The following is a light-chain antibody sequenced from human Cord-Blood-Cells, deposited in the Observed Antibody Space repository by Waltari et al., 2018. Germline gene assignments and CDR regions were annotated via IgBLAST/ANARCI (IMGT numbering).Light chain of an antibody. V-gene: IGLV2-8*01. Sequence: QSALTQPPSASGSPGQSVTISCTGTTSDVGGYTYASWYQQHPDKAPKLMIYEVSKRPSGVPDRFSGSKSGNTASLTVSGLQAEDEADYYCSSYAGSNNLVFGGGTKLTVL. CDR1: TSDVGGYTY. CDR3: SSYAGSNNLV. CDR2: EVS. J-gene: IGLJ3*02.